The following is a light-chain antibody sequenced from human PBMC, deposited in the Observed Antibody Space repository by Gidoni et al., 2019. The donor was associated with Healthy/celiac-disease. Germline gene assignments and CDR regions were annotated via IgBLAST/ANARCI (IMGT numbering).Light chain of an antibody. J-gene: IGLJ2*01. Sequence: QSALTQPASVSESPGQSITISCTGTSSDVGGYNYVSWYQQHPGKAPKLMIYEVSNRPSGVSNRFSGSTSGNTASLTISGLQAEDEADYYCSSYTSSSPVLFGGGTKLTVL. V-gene: IGLV2-14*01. CDR2: EVS. CDR1: SSDVGGYNY. CDR3: SSYTSSSPVL.